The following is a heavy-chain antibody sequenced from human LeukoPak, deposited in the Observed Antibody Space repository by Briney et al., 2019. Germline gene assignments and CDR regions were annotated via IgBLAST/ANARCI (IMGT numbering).Heavy chain of an antibody. Sequence: PGGSLRLSCAASGFTFSSYGMHWVRQAPGKGLEWVAVIWYDGSNEYYADSVEGRFTISRDNSKNTLYLQMNSLRAEDTAVYYCARDRYGANSPFDYWGQGTLVTVSS. J-gene: IGHJ4*02. D-gene: IGHD4-23*01. CDR2: IWYDGSNE. CDR1: GFTFSSYG. V-gene: IGHV3-33*01. CDR3: ARDRYGANSPFDY.